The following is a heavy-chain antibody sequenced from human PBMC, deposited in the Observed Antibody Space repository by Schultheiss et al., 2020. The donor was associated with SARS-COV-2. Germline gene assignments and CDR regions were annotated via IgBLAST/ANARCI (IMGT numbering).Heavy chain of an antibody. CDR2: IKQDGSEK. Sequence: GESLKISCAASGFTFSSYWMSWVRQAPGKGLEWVANIKQDGSEKYYVDSVKGRFTISRDNAKNSLYLQMNSLRAEDTAVYYCARGLVGVTPGDYWGQGTLVTVSS. CDR1: GFTFSSYW. CDR3: ARGLVGVTPGDY. D-gene: IGHD1-26*01. J-gene: IGHJ4*02. V-gene: IGHV3-7*03.